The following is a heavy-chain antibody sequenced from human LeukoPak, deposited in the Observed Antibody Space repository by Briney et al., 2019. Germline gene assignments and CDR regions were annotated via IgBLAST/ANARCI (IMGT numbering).Heavy chain of an antibody. D-gene: IGHD3/OR15-3a*01. Sequence: GRSLRLSCAASGFTFSSYAMHWVRQAPGKGLEWVAVISYDGGNKYYADSVKGRFTISRDNSKNTLYLQMNSLRAEDTAVYYCARDLDYYFDYWGQGTLVTVSS. J-gene: IGHJ4*02. V-gene: IGHV3-30*04. CDR3: ARDLDYYFDY. CDR1: GFTFSSYA. CDR2: ISYDGGNK.